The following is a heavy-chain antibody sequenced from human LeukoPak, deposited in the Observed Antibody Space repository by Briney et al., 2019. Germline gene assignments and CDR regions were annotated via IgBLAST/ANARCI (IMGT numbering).Heavy chain of an antibody. V-gene: IGHV4-59*11. CDR3: ARGSSYTSGSYYDDYFDS. Sequence: SETLSLTCTVSGGSIRNHYWSWVRQPPGKALEWVGYVSDTGHTNSNPSLESRVTISVDTSKNQFSLKLSSVTAADAAVYYCARGSSYTSGSYYDDYFDSWSQGTLVTVSS. D-gene: IGHD3-10*01. CDR2: VSDTGHT. J-gene: IGHJ4*02. CDR1: GGSIRNHY.